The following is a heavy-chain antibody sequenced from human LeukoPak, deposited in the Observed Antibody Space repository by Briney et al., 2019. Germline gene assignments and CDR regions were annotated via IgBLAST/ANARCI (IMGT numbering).Heavy chain of an antibody. J-gene: IGHJ4*02. CDR2: ISGSGGST. CDR3: SGVYNEWRLVD. V-gene: IGHV3-23*01. CDR1: GFTFSSYA. Sequence: PGGSLRLSCAASGFTFSSYAMSWVRQAPGKGLEWVSAISGSGGSTYYADSVKGRFTISRDNSKNTLYLQMNSLKTEDTAVYYCSGVYNEWRLVDWGQGTLVTVSS. D-gene: IGHD3-10*01.